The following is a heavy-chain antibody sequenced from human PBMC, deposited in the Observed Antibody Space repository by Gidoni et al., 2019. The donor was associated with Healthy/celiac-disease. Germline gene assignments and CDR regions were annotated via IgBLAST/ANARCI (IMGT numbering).Heavy chain of an antibody. CDR3: ASLEDVGATLFDY. CDR2: ISSSGSTI. CDR1: GFTFSSYE. D-gene: IGHD1-26*01. V-gene: IGHV3-48*03. Sequence: EVQLVESGGGLVQPGGSLRLSCAASGFTFSSYEMNWVRQAPGKGLEWVSYISSSGSTIYYAVSVKGRFTISRDNAKNSLYLQMNSLRAEDTAVYYCASLEDVGATLFDYWGQGTLVTVSS. J-gene: IGHJ4*02.